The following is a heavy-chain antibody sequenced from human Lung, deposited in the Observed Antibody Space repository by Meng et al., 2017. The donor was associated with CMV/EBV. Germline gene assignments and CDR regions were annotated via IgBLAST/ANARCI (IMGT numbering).Heavy chain of an antibody. CDR1: GFTFSSYS. D-gene: IGHD2-21*01. CDR2: ISSSGTYI. CDR3: ARDVSPRSSAYFAIYYFYALDV. Sequence: GEXXKISCAASGFTFSSYSMNWVRQAPGKGLEWVSSISSSGTYIYYADSVKGRFTISRDNAQNSLYLQMNSLRAEDTAVYYCARDVSPRSSAYFAIYYFYALDVWXQGTTGTVSS. V-gene: IGHV3-21*01. J-gene: IGHJ6*02.